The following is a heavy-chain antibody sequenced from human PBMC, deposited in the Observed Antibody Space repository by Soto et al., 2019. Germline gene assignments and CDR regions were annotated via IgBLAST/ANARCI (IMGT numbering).Heavy chain of an antibody. V-gene: IGHV4-59*08. CDR3: ARRQGYCTNGVCLNWFDP. CDR2: VHYSGST. Sequence: PSETLSLTCTVSGGSSSSYYYSWIRQPPGKGLEWIGYVHYSGSTNYNPSLKSRVTISVDTSKNQFSLKLSSVTAADTAVYYCARRQGYCTNGVCLNWFDPWGQGTLVTVSS. D-gene: IGHD2-8*01. J-gene: IGHJ5*02. CDR1: GGSSSSYY.